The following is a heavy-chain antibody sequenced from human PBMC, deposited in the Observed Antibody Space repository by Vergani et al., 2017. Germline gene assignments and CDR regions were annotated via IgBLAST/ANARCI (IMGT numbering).Heavy chain of an antibody. CDR2: IDHTGRP. Sequence: QVQLQQWGGGLLKPSETLSLTCVVNGGSFTSYHWTWIRPSPGEGLEWVGDIDHTGRPNYNPSLKSRLTMSVDKSRNQFSLTLNSVTATDPAIYFCAIVNTETNGHLYYYYYMDVWGEGTAVTVS. V-gene: IGHV4-34*01. D-gene: IGHD4-11*01. J-gene: IGHJ6*03. CDR1: GGSFTSYH. CDR3: AIVNTETNGHLYYYYYMDV.